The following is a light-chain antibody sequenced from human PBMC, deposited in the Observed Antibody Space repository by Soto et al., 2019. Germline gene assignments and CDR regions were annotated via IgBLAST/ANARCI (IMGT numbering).Light chain of an antibody. CDR3: QQYNSYSWT. V-gene: IGKV1-5*01. CDR1: QSISSW. J-gene: IGKJ1*01. Sequence: DIQMTQSPSTLSASVGDRVTITCRASQSISSWLAWYQQKPGKAPKLLIYDASSLESGIPSRFSGSGSGTEFTLTISSLQHDDFAIYYCQQYNSYSWTFGQGTKVEIK. CDR2: DAS.